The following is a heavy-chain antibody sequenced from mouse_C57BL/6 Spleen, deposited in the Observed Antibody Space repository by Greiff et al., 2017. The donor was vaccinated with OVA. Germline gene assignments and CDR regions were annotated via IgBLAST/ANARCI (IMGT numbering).Heavy chain of an antibody. CDR3: ARPPDGYYVGYAMDY. Sequence: EVKLMESGGGLVKPGGSLKLSCAASGFTFSDYGMHWVRQAPEKGLEWVAYISSGSSTIYYADTVKGRFTISRDNAKNTLFLQMTSLRSEDTAMYYCARPPDGYYVGYAMDYWGQGTSVTVSS. D-gene: IGHD2-3*01. J-gene: IGHJ4*01. V-gene: IGHV5-17*01. CDR1: GFTFSDYG. CDR2: ISSGSSTI.